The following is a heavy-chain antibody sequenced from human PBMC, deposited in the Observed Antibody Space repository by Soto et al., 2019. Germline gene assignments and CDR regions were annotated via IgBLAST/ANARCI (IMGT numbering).Heavy chain of an antibody. CDR2: ISWNSGSI. V-gene: IGHV3-9*01. CDR1: GFTFDDYA. D-gene: IGHD2-2*01. CDR3: AKLLGPPLDCSSTSCYDAFDI. Sequence: GGSLRLSCAASGFTFDDYAMHWVRQAPGKGLEWVSGISWNSGSIGYADSVKGRFTISRDNAKNSLYLQMNSLRAEDTALYYCAKLLGPPLDCSSTSCYDAFDIWVQGTMVTVSS. J-gene: IGHJ3*02.